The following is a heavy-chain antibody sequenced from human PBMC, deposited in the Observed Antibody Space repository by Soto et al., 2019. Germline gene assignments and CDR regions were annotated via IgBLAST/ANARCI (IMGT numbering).Heavy chain of an antibody. D-gene: IGHD2-15*01. Sequence: QVQLVQSGAEVKKPGSSVKVSCKASGGTFSSYAISWVRQAPGQGLEWMGGIIPIFGTANYAQKFQGRVTITADESTTTEYLELSSRRSEDTAVDYWARDLYTGYCSGGSGYSPVRYFELWGRGTLVTVSS. V-gene: IGHV1-69*12. CDR1: GGTFSSYA. CDR2: IIPIFGTA. CDR3: ARDLYTGYCSGGSGYSPVRYFEL. J-gene: IGHJ2*01.